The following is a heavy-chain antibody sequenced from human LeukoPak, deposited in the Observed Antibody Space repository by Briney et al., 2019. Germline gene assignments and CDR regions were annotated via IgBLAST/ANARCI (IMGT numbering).Heavy chain of an antibody. CDR3: AKAAPYSGYDTFFDY. V-gene: IGHV3-43*01. CDR1: GFIFDDYT. CDR2: INGDGGST. J-gene: IGHJ4*02. D-gene: IGHD5-12*01. Sequence: GGSLRLSCTASGFIFDDYTMHWVRQAPAKGLEWVSLINGDGGSTYYADSVKGRFTISRDNSKNSLYLQMNSLRTEDTALYYCAKAAPYSGYDTFFDYWGQGTLVTVSS.